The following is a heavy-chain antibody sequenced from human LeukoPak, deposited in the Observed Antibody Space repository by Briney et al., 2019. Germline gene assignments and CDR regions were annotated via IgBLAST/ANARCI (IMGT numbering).Heavy chain of an antibody. CDR3: ARESDGYNYYFDY. V-gene: IGHV1-69*05. Sequence: SVKVSCKASGGTFSGYAISWVRQAPGQGLEWMGGIIPIFGTANYAQKFQGRVTITTDESTSTAYMELSSLRSEDTAVYYCARESDGYNYYFDYWGQGTLVTVSS. J-gene: IGHJ4*02. CDR1: GGTFSGYA. D-gene: IGHD5-24*01. CDR2: IIPIFGTA.